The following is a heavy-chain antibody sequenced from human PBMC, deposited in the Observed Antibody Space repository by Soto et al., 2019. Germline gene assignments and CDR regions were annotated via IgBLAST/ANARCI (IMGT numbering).Heavy chain of an antibody. J-gene: IGHJ4*02. CDR3: AREELNCGGDCFVY. CDR2: IDSSGSGI. V-gene: IGHV3-48*03. D-gene: IGHD2-21*01. Sequence: GSLRLSCVGSGFTFSDYEMNWFRQTPVNGLEWVSYIDSSGSGIYYADSMKGRFTTFRDNAKNSLYLQMNSLRGEDTAVYYCAREELNCGGDCFVYWGQGTPVTV. CDR1: GFTFSDYE.